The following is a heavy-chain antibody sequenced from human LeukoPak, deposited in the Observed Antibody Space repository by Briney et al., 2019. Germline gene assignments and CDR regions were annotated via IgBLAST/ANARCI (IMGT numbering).Heavy chain of an antibody. CDR2: IYYSGST. D-gene: IGHD3-22*01. Sequence: SETLSLTCTVSGGSISSYYWSWIRQPPGKGLEGIGYIYYSGSTNYNPSLKSRVTISVDTSKNQFSLKLSSVTAADTAVYYCARDHYYDSSGPNYYMDVWGKGTTVTVSS. J-gene: IGHJ6*03. CDR1: GGSISSYY. CDR3: ARDHYYDSSGPNYYMDV. V-gene: IGHV4-59*01.